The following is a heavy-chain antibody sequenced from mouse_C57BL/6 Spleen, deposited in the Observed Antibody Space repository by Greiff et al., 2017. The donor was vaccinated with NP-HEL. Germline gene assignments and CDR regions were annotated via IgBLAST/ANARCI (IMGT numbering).Heavy chain of an antibody. D-gene: IGHD1-1*01. CDR3: APLYYGSSYGYFDV. Sequence: VQLQQPGAELVKPGASVKLSCKASGYTFTSYWMHWVKQRPGQGLEWIGMIHPNSGSTNYNEKFKSKATLTVDKSSSTAYMQLSSLTSEDSAVYYWAPLYYGSSYGYFDVWGTGTTVTVSS. J-gene: IGHJ1*03. CDR1: GYTFTSYW. V-gene: IGHV1-64*01. CDR2: IHPNSGST.